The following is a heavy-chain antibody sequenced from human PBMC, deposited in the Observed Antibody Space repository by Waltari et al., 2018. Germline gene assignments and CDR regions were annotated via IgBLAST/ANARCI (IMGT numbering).Heavy chain of an antibody. D-gene: IGHD3-3*01. V-gene: IGHV1-3*01. J-gene: IGHJ3*02. CDR1: GYTFTSYA. CDR3: ARVSTYYDFWSGYSDAFDI. CDR2: INAGNGNT. Sequence: QVQLVQSGAEVKKPGASVKVPCKASGYTFTSYAINWVRQAPGPRLEWMGWINAGNGNTKYSQKFQGRVTITRDTSASTAYMELSSLRSEDTAVYYCARVSTYYDFWSGYSDAFDIWGQGTMVTVSS.